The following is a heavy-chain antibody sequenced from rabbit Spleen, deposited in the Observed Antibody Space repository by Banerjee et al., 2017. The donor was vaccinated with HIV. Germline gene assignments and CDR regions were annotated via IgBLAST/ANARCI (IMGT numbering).Heavy chain of an antibody. Sequence: QSLEESGGDLVQPEGSLTLTCTASGFDLSSYYYMCWVRQAPGKGLEWIACIYAGSSGSTWYASWAKGRFTISKTSSTTVTLQMTSLTTADTATYFCARAWGTSAYPWYFNLWGPGPWSPS. CDR2: IYAGSSGST. J-gene: IGHJ4*01. V-gene: IGHV1S40*01. CDR1: GFDLSSYYY. D-gene: IGHD1-1*01. CDR3: ARAWGTSAYPWYFNL.